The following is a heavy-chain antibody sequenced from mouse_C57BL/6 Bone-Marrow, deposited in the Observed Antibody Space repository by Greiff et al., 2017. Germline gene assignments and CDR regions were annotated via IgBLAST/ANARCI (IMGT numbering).Heavy chain of an antibody. D-gene: IGHD1-1*01. J-gene: IGHJ2*01. CDR2: IDPSDSYT. CDR3: ARLLRYFDY. V-gene: IGHV1-69*01. CDR1: GYTFTSYW. Sequence: QVQLQQPGAELVMPGASVKLSCKASGYTFTSYWMHWVKQRPGQGLEWIGEIDPSDSYTNYNQQFKGKSTLTVDKSSSTAYMQLSSLTSEDSAVYYCARLLRYFDYWGQGTTLTVSS.